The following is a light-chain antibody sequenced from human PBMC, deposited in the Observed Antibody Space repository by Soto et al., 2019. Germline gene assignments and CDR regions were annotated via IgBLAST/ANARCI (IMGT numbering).Light chain of an antibody. Sequence: QSALTQPASVSGSPGQSITISCTGTSSDVGGYNYVSWYQHHPGKAPKLMLYEVHNRPSGVSNRFSGSKSGNTASLTISGLQAEDEADYYCNSYTSSSTLVFGARTKGTVL. CDR3: NSYTSSSTLV. CDR2: EVH. CDR1: SSDVGGYNY. J-gene: IGLJ2*01. V-gene: IGLV2-14*01.